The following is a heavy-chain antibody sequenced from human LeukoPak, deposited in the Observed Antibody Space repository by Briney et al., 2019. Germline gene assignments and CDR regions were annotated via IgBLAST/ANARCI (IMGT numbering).Heavy chain of an antibody. CDR3: AKEYSIAAVQGYFDY. CDR1: GFDFSAFG. J-gene: IGHJ4*02. Sequence: GGSLRLSCAASGFDFSAFGMNWVRQAPGKGLEGVAVISYDGSQKYYADSVKGRFTISRDNAKNSLYLQMNSLRAEDTALYYCAKEYSIAAVQGYFDYWGQGTLVTVSS. CDR2: ISYDGSQK. D-gene: IGHD6-13*01. V-gene: IGHV3-30*18.